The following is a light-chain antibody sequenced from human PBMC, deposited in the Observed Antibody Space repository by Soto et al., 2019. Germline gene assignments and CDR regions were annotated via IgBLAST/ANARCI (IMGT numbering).Light chain of an antibody. V-gene: IGLV4-69*01. Sequence: QPVLTQSPSASASLGASVKLTCTLSSGHSSYAIAWLQQQPEKGPRHLMKLNSDGSHNKGDGIPDRFSGSSSGAERYLTISSLQSEDEADYYWQTWSAGLVVFGGGTKVTVL. CDR2: LNSDGSH. CDR3: QTWSAGLVV. CDR1: SGHSSYA. J-gene: IGLJ2*01.